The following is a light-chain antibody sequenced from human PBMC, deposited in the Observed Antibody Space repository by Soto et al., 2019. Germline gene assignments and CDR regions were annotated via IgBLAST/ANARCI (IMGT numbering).Light chain of an antibody. V-gene: IGKV3-11*01. J-gene: IGKJ5*01. CDR1: QSFRGL. CDR2: DAY. Sequence: EVVLTQSPVTLSLSPGESPPLSCRASQSFRGLLAWYQQKPGQAPRLLIYDAYNRATGIPPRFSGSGSGTDFTLTISSLEPEGSAVYYCQQRHMWPITFGQGTRLEIK. CDR3: QQRHMWPIT.